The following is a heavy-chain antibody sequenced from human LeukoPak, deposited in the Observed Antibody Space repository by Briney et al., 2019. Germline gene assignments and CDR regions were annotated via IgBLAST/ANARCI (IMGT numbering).Heavy chain of an antibody. J-gene: IGHJ4*02. D-gene: IGHD3-16*02. CDR2: INWKGGTT. CDR1: GFTFDDHG. Sequence: GGSLRLSCAASGFTFDDHGMNWVRQAPEKGLEWVAGINWKGGTTDYVDSVKGRFTISRDNAKNSLYLQMNSLRAEDTALYYCAREASRRGGSYQGDPYCFDYWGQGTLVTVSS. CDR3: AREASRRGGSYQGDPYCFDY. V-gene: IGHV3-20*04.